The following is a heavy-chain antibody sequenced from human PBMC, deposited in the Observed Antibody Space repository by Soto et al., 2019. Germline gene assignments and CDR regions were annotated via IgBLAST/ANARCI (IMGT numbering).Heavy chain of an antibody. CDR2: IYYSGST. V-gene: IGHV4-39*01. CDR1: GGSISSSSYY. CDR3: XXHKXGXGXXYYFDY. J-gene: IGHJ4*02. Sequence: QLQLQESGPGLVKPSETLSLTCTVSGGSISSSSYYWGWIRQPPGKGLEWIGSIYYSGSTYYNPSLKSRVTISVDTSKNQFSLKLSSVTAADTAVYYCXXHKXGXGXXYYFDYWGQGTLVTVSS.